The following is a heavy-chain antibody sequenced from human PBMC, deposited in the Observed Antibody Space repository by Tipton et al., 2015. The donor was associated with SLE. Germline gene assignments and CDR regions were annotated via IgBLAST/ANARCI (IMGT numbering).Heavy chain of an antibody. V-gene: IGHV3-7*01. CDR3: VRALYYGDYVGSLWYFDL. J-gene: IGHJ2*01. CDR1: GFTFSSYW. CDR2: IKQDGSEK. Sequence: GSLRLSCAASGFTFSSYWMSWVRQAPGKGLEWVANIKQDGSEKYYVDSVKGRFTISRDNAKNSLYLQMNSLRAEDTAVYYCVRALYYGDYVGSLWYFDLWGRGTLVTVSS. D-gene: IGHD4-17*01.